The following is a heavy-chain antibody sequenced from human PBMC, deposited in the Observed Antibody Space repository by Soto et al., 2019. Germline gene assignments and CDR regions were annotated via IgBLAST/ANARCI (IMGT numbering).Heavy chain of an antibody. CDR1: GFTFSSFA. J-gene: IGHJ4*02. D-gene: IGHD5-18*01. CDR2: ISYDGSNK. Sequence: GGSLRLSCAASGFTFSSFAMHWVRQAPGKGLEWVAVISYDGSNKYYADSVKGRFTISRDNSKNTLHLQMNSLRAEDTAVYYCARSRDGYNGPLDYWGQGTLVTVSS. V-gene: IGHV3-30-3*01. CDR3: ARSRDGYNGPLDY.